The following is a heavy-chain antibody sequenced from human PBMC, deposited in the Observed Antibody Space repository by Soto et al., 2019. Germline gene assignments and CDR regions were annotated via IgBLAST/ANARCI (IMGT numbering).Heavy chain of an antibody. CDR3: AHRLHSYYDYVWGSYRGEIFDY. D-gene: IGHD3-16*02. CDR1: GFSLSTSGVG. J-gene: IGHJ4*02. CDR2: IYWDDDK. V-gene: IGHV2-5*02. Sequence: QITLKESGPPLVKPTQTLTLTCTFSGFSLSTSGVGVGWIRQPPGKALEWLALIYWDDDKRYSPSLKSRLTITKDTSKNQVVLTMTNMDPVDTATYYCAHRLHSYYDYVWGSYRGEIFDYWGQGTLVTVSS.